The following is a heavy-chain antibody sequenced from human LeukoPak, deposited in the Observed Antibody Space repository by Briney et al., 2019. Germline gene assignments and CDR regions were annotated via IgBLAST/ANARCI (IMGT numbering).Heavy chain of an antibody. J-gene: IGHJ5*02. CDR2: IIPILGIA. V-gene: IGHV1-69*04. D-gene: IGHD3-3*01. CDR3: ARDLSRTIFGDNNWFDP. Sequence: ASVKVSCKASGGTFSSYTISWVRQAPGQGLEWMGRIIPILGIANYAQKFQGRVTITADKSTSTAYMELSSLRSEDTAVYYCARDLSRTIFGDNNWFDPWGQGTLVTVSS. CDR1: GGTFSSYT.